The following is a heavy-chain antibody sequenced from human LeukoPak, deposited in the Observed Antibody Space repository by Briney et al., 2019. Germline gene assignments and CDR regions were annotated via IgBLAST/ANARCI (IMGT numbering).Heavy chain of an antibody. CDR2: IRSKAYGGTT. J-gene: IGHJ4*02. V-gene: IGHV3-49*04. D-gene: IGHD3-10*01. Sequence: GGSLRLSCTASGFTFGDYAMSWVRQAPGKGLEWVGVIRSKAYGGTTEYAASVKGRFTISRDDSKSIAYLQMNSLKTEDTAVYYCGSGSYRQGEPYYFDYWGQGTLVTVSS. CDR1: GFTFGDYA. CDR3: GSGSYRQGEPYYFDY.